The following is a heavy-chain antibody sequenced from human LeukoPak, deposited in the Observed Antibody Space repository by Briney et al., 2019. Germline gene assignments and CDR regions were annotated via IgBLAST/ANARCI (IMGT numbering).Heavy chain of an antibody. CDR1: GFTFSSYW. CDR3: ARVDGTMVRGVECEIFDY. CDR2: IKQDGSEK. J-gene: IGHJ4*02. V-gene: IGHV3-7*01. D-gene: IGHD3-10*01. Sequence: GGSLRLSCAASGFTFSSYWMSWVRQAPGKGLEWVANIKQDGSEKYYVDSVKGRFTTSRDNAKNSLYLQMNSLRAEDTAVYYCARVDGTMVRGVECEIFDYWGQGTLVTASS.